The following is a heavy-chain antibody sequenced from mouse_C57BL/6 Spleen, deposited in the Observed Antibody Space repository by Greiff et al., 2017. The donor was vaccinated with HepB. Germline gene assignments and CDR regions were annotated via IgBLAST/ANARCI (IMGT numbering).Heavy chain of an antibody. CDR2: IDPETGGT. CDR3: TRSDGYDLFAY. D-gene: IGHD2-2*01. V-gene: IGHV1-15*01. CDR1: GYTFTDYE. J-gene: IGHJ3*01. Sequence: VKLVESGAELVRPGASVTLSCKASGYTFTDYEMHWVKQTPVHGLEWIGAIDPETGGTACNQKFKGKAILTADKSSSTAYMELRSLTSEDSAVYYCTRSDGYDLFAYWGQGTLVTVSA.